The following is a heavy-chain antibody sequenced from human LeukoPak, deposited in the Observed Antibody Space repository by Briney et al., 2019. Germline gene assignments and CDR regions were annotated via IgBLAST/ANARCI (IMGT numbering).Heavy chain of an antibody. J-gene: IGHJ4*02. CDR3: TTVVKNCSSTSCYPAHY. CDR2: IKSKTDGGTT. Sequence: PGGSLRLSCAASGFTFSNAWMSWVRQAPGKGLEWVGRIKSKTDGGTTDYAAPVKGRFTISRDDSKNTLYLQMNSLETEDTAVYYCTTVVKNCSSTSCYPAHYWGQGTLVTVSS. CDR1: GFTFSNAW. V-gene: IGHV3-15*01. D-gene: IGHD2-2*01.